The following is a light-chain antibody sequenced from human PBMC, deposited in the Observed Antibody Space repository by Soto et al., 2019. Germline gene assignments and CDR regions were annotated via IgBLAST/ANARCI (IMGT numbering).Light chain of an antibody. V-gene: IGKV1-33*01. CDR1: QSISTY. CDR2: DAS. CDR3: QQYDNLPLT. J-gene: IGKJ4*01. Sequence: DIQMTQSPSSRSASVGERVTITCRPSQSISTYLNWYQQTPGKAPKLLIYDASNLETGVPSRFSGSGSGTDFTFTISSLQPEDIATYYCQQYDNLPLTFGGGTQGGYQ.